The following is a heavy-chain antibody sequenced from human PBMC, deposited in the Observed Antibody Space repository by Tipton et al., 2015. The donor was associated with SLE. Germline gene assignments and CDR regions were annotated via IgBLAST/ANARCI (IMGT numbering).Heavy chain of an antibody. V-gene: IGHV4-39*07. Sequence: TLSLTCTVSGAAISSGGYYWTWIRQPPGKGLEWIGEINHSGSTNYNPSLKSRVTISVDTSKNQFSLRLRSVAAADTAVYFCAGSPGTARAEFFHHWGQGPLATVSS. J-gene: IGHJ1*01. D-gene: IGHD1-14*01. CDR1: GAAISSGGYY. CDR2: INHSGST. CDR3: AGSPGTARAEFFHH.